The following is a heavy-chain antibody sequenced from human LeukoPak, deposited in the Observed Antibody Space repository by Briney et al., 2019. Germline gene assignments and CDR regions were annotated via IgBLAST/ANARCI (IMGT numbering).Heavy chain of an antibody. CDR2: INPNSGGT. Sequence: ASVKVSCKASGYTFTGHYMHWVRQAPGQGLEWMGRINPNSGGTNYAQKFQGRVTMTRDPSFSTAYMQLSRLRSDDTAVYYCARDVWFGELGETPVDYWGQGTLVTVSS. V-gene: IGHV1-2*06. J-gene: IGHJ4*02. CDR1: GYTFTGHY. CDR3: ARDVWFGELGETPVDY. D-gene: IGHD3-10*01.